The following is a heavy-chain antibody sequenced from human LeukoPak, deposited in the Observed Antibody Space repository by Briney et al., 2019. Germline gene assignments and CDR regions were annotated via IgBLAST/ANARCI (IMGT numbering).Heavy chain of an antibody. V-gene: IGHV4-34*01. J-gene: IGHJ6*03. Sequence: PSETLSLTCAVYGGSFRGFYWRWIRQPPGKGLEWVGEINHSVSTNYNPSLKSRVTISVDTSKNQFSLKLSSVTAADTAVYYCARVNRPYYDSWSGTPARNYMDVWGKGTAVTVSS. CDR3: ARVNRPYYDSWSGTPARNYMDV. CDR1: GGSFRGFY. D-gene: IGHD3-3*01. CDR2: INHSVST.